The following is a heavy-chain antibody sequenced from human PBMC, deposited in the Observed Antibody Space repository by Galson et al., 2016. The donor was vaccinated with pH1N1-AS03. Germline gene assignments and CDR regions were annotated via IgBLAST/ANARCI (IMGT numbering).Heavy chain of an antibody. D-gene: IGHD4-11*01. CDR3: ATEGNDYHIRRFDC. V-gene: IGHV1-69*05. J-gene: IGHJ4*02. Sequence: SVKVSCKASGLTFSSYAISWVRQAPGQGLEWMGGVNVVFGSTNYAQKFQGRFTITMDKSTGTAYMEVSSLRAEATAVYYCATEGNDYHIRRFDCWGQGTPVTV. CDR1: GLTFSSYA. CDR2: VNVVFGST.